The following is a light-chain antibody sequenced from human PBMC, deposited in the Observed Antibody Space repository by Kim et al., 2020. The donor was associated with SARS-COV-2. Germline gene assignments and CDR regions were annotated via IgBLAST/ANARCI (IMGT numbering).Light chain of an antibody. Sequence: QSALTQPPSASGSPGQSVTISCTGTSSDIGYFNFVSWYQHHPGKDPKVMIYEVNKRLSGVPDRISGSKSGNTASLTISGVQAEDEADYYCCSHGGINNYLVFGGGTQLTVL. V-gene: IGLV2-8*01. J-gene: IGLJ3*02. CDR2: EVN. CDR3: CSHGGINNYLV. CDR1: SSDIGYFNF.